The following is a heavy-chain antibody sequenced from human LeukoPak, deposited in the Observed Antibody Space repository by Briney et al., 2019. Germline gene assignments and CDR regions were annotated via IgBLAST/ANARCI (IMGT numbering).Heavy chain of an antibody. CDR2: TYYRSKWYN. V-gene: IGHV6-1*01. D-gene: IGHD2-21*01. CDR1: GDSVSSNSAA. J-gene: IGHJ4*02. Sequence: SQTLSLTCAISGDSVSSNSAAWNWIRQSPSRGLEWLGRTYYRSKWYNDYAISVQSRVTINPDTVKNQFSLHLNSVTPADTAVYYCARESDKVGFDFDYWGQGTLVTVSS. CDR3: ARESDKVGFDFDY.